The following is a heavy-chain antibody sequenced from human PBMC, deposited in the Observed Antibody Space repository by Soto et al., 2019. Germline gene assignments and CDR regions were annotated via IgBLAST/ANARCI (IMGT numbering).Heavy chain of an antibody. V-gene: IGHV4-59*01. D-gene: IGHD1-20*01. J-gene: IGHJ6*02. CDR3: ARGGTITGTTKYGMDV. Sequence: SEPVSLTCTVSGGSISSYYWSWIRQPPGKGLEWIGYIYYSGSTNYNPSLKSRVTISVDTSKNQFSLKLSSVTAADTAVYYCARGGTITGTTKYGMDVWGQGTTVTVSS. CDR2: IYYSGST. CDR1: GGSISSYY.